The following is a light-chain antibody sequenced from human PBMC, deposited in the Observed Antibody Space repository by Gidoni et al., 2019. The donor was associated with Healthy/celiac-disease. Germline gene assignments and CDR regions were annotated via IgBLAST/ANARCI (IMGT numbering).Light chain of an antibody. CDR1: SSDVGSYNL. Sequence: QSALTQPASVSGSPGQSITIPCTGTSSDVGSYNLVSWYQQHPGKAPKVMIYEVSKRPSGVSNRFSGSKSCNTASLTISGLQAEDEADYYCCSYAGSTPYVFGTGTKVTVL. J-gene: IGLJ1*01. CDR3: CSYAGSTPYV. V-gene: IGLV2-23*02. CDR2: EVS.